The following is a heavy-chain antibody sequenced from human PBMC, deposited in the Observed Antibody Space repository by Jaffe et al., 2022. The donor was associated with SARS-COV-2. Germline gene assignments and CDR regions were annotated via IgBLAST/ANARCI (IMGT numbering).Heavy chain of an antibody. CDR3: ARDRGAGFFDY. V-gene: IGHV3-30*04. Sequence: QVQLVESGGGVVQPGRSLRLSCAASGFTFSTFPMHWVRQAPGKGLEWAAVIQKDGTNEYYGDSVKGRFTISRDNSKNTLYLQMDSLTTDDTGVYYCARDRGAGFFDYWGQGTLVTVSS. CDR1: GFTFSTFP. D-gene: IGHD3-10*01. CDR2: IQKDGTNE. J-gene: IGHJ4*02.